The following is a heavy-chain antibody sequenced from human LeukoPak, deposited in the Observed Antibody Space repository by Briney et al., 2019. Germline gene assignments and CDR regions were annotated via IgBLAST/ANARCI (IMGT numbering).Heavy chain of an antibody. CDR3: ARFSTPFDP. J-gene: IGHJ5*02. D-gene: IGHD5/OR15-5a*01. CDR1: GFTFSSYE. V-gene: IGHV3-48*03. Sequence: GGSLRLSCAASGFTFSSYEMNWVRQAPGKGLEWVSYISSSGSTIYYADSVKGRFTISRDNSKNTLYLQMNSLRAEDTAVYYCARFSTPFDPWGQGTLVTVSS. CDR2: ISSSGSTI.